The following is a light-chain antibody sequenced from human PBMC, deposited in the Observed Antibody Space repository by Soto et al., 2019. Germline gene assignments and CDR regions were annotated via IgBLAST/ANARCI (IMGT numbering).Light chain of an antibody. CDR1: QSVSSSY. Sequence: EVVLTQSPAPLSLSPGERATLSCRSSQSVSSSYLAWYQQKPGQAPRLIIYGASSRATGIPDRFSGSGSGTDFTLTISRLEPEDFAVYYCQQYGSSPRTFGQGTKVDIK. J-gene: IGKJ1*01. V-gene: IGKV3-20*01. CDR3: QQYGSSPRT. CDR2: GAS.